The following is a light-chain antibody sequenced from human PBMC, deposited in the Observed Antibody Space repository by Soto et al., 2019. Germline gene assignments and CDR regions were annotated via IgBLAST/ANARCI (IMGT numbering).Light chain of an antibody. V-gene: IGKV3D-15*01. CDR1: QSISSN. J-gene: IGKJ1*01. CDR3: QQYNNWPPWT. CDR2: GES. Sequence: EIVMTQSPATLSVSPGERATLSCRASQSISSNLAWYQQKPGQAPRLLIYGESTRATGIPARFSGSGSGTEFTLTISSLQSEDFAVYYCQQYNNWPPWTFGQGTKVENK.